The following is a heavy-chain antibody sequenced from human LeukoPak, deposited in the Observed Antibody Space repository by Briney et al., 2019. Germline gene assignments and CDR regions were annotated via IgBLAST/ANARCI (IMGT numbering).Heavy chain of an antibody. V-gene: IGHV4-4*07. J-gene: IGHJ4*02. Sequence: SETLPLTCTVSGGSINSYYWSWIRQPAGKGLEWIGRIHTSGSTNSNPSLKSRVTMSVDTSKNQFSLRLSSVTAADTAVYYCATWSGDYSFDFWGQGTLVTVSS. CDR1: GGSINSYY. D-gene: IGHD3-3*01. CDR3: ATWSGDYSFDF. CDR2: IHTSGST.